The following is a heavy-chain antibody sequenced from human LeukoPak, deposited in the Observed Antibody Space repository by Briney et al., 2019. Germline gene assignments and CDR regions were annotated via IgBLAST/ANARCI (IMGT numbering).Heavy chain of an antibody. Sequence: GASVKVSCKASGYTFTGYYMHWVRQAPGQGLEWMGWINPNSGGTNYAQKFQGRVTMTRDTSISTAYMELSRLRSDDTAVYYCARDLRYSGITGDYWGQGTLVTVSS. V-gene: IGHV1-2*02. CDR1: GYTFTGYY. J-gene: IGHJ4*02. CDR2: INPNSGGT. D-gene: IGHD1-26*01. CDR3: ARDLRYSGITGDY.